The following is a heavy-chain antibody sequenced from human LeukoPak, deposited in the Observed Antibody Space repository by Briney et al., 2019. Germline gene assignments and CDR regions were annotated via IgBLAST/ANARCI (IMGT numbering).Heavy chain of an antibody. J-gene: IGHJ4*02. D-gene: IGHD3-9*01. V-gene: IGHV3-21*04. CDR1: GFTFRSYS. CDR2: IDPSSTYI. CDR3: AKDEGLGNCDILTGYYRSLTAGFFDY. Sequence: GGSLRLSCAASGFTFRSYSMNWVRQAPGKGLEWVSAIDPSSTYIYYADSVKGRFTISRDNSKNTLYLQMNSLRAEDTAVYYCAKDEGLGNCDILTGYYRSLTAGFFDYWGQGTLVTVSS.